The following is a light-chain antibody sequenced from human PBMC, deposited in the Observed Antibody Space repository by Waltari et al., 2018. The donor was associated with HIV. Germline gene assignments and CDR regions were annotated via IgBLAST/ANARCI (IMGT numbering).Light chain of an antibody. CDR3: AAWDDSLRGSYV. CDR1: SFNIGRNF. V-gene: IGLV1-47*01. J-gene: IGLJ1*01. CDR2: RDN. Sequence: QSVLTQPPSASGTPGQRVIISCSGSSFNIGRNFVSWYQQVPGTAPKVLIFRDNRRPAGVPDRFSGSKSGASASLAISGLRSEDEADYYCAAWDDSLRGSYVFGPGTKVTVL.